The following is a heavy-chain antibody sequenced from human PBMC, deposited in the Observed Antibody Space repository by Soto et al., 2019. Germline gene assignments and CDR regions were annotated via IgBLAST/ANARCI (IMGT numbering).Heavy chain of an antibody. CDR2: IYYRSKSFH. CDR1: GDSVSSNGAC. Sequence: SQTLSLTCVLSGDSVSSNGACWNWIRQSPSRGLQWLGRIYYRSKSFHDYAASVESRMAINPDTSRNQFSLQLNYVTPEDTAVYYCARVHCSAGTCLDGLDFWGQGTTVTVSS. J-gene: IGHJ6*02. V-gene: IGHV6-1*01. D-gene: IGHD2-15*01. CDR3: ARVHCSAGTCLDGLDF.